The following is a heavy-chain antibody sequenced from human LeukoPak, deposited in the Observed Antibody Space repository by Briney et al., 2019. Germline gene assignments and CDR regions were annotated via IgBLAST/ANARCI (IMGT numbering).Heavy chain of an antibody. CDR2: IYHSGST. CDR1: GGSISSYY. CDR3: ARHYGP. Sequence: SETLSLTCTVSGGSISSYYWSWIRQPPGKGLEWIGYIYHSGSTYYSPSLKSRVTISVDRSKNQFSLKLSSVTAADTAVYYCARHYGPWGQGTLVTVSS. J-gene: IGHJ4*02. V-gene: IGHV4-59*08. D-gene: IGHD3-10*01.